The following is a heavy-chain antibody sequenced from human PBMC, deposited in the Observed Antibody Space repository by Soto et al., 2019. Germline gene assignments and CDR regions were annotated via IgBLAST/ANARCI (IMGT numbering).Heavy chain of an antibody. CDR2: ISAYNGNT. D-gene: IGHD2-15*01. V-gene: IGHV1-18*01. Sequence: QVQLVQSGAEVKKPGASVKVSCKASGYTFTSYGISWVRQAPGQGLEWMGWISAYNGNTNYAQKLQVRVTMTTDTSTSTAYMELRSLRSDDTAVYYCARVVAATQDYYYYYGMDGWGQGTTVTVSS. CDR1: GYTFTSYG. CDR3: ARVVAATQDYYYYYGMDG. J-gene: IGHJ6*02.